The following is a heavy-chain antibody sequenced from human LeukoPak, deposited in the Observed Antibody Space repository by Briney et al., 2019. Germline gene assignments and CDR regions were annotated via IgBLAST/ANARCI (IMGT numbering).Heavy chain of an antibody. D-gene: IGHD2-2*01. CDR2: ISSSSSYI. V-gene: IGHV3-21*01. Sequence: GPLRLSCAASGFTFSSYSMNWVRQAPGKGLEWVSSISSSSSYIYYADSVKGRFTISRDNAKNSLYLQMNSLRAEDTAVYYCARGGDVVVPAAIGTDNWFDPWGQGTLVTVSS. J-gene: IGHJ5*02. CDR3: ARGGDVVVPAAIGTDNWFDP. CDR1: GFTFSSYS.